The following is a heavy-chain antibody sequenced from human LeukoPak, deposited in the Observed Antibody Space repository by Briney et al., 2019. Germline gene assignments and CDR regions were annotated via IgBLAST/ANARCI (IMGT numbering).Heavy chain of an antibody. J-gene: IGHJ4*02. Sequence: ASVKVSCKASGYTFTSYGISWVRQAPGQGLEWMGWISAYNGNTNYAQKLQGRVTMTTDTSTSTAYMELRSLRSDDTAVYYCAGAPWYVWGSYRLYYFDYWGQGTLVTVSS. D-gene: IGHD3-16*02. CDR1: GYTFTSYG. CDR3: AGAPWYVWGSYRLYYFDY. V-gene: IGHV1-18*01. CDR2: ISAYNGNT.